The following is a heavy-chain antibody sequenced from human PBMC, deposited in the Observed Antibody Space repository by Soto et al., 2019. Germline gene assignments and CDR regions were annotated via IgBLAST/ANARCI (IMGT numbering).Heavy chain of an antibody. CDR1: GFTFSSYA. Sequence: PGGSLRLSCAASGFTFSSYAMGWVRQAPGKGLEWVSAISGSGGSTYYADSVKGRFTISRDNSKNTLYLQMNSLRAEDTAVYYCAKDQIVVVVAATQVTPFDYWGQGTLVTVSS. D-gene: IGHD2-15*01. V-gene: IGHV3-23*01. J-gene: IGHJ4*02. CDR3: AKDQIVVVVAATQVTPFDY. CDR2: ISGSGGST.